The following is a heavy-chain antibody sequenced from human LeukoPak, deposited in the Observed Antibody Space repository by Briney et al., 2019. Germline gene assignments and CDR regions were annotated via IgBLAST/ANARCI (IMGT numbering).Heavy chain of an antibody. Sequence: SETLSLTCTVSGASVSGSAYYWGWLRQPPGKGLEWIGNIYYSGSTYYNESLESRVTISIDTSKNQFSLKLNSVTAADTAMYYCAKSGGYGLIDYWGQGTLVTVSS. CDR2: IYYSGST. V-gene: IGHV4-39*01. J-gene: IGHJ4*02. CDR3: AKSGGYGLIDY. CDR1: GASVSGSAYY. D-gene: IGHD1-26*01.